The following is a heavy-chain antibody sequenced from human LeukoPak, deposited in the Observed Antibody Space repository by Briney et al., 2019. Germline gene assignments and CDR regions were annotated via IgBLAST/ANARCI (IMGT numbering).Heavy chain of an antibody. J-gene: IGHJ2*01. V-gene: IGHV4-34*01. CDR2: INHSGST. Sequence: SETLSLTCAVYGGSFSGYYWSWIRQPPGKGLEWIGEINHSGSTNYNPSLKSRVTISVDTSKIQFSLKLSSVTAADTAVYYCASRRGYWYFDLWGRGTLVTVSS. CDR1: GGSFSGYY. CDR3: ASRRGYWYFDL.